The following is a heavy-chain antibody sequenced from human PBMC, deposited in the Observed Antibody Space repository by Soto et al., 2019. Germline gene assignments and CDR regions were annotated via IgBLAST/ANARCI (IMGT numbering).Heavy chain of an antibody. CDR1: GQSFSGHS. V-gene: IGHV4-34*01. CDR2: ISESGST. D-gene: IGHD1-1*01. Sequence: QVQLQQWGAGLVKPSETLSLSCAVYGQSFSGHSWAWIRQPPGKGLEWIGEISESGSTYYNPSLKSRVTIPTDTSKNQFSLKLNSVTAADTAAYFCARGSGIVALPGELEDVNYDFLGQGTLVNVSS. J-gene: IGHJ4*02. CDR3: ARGSGIVALPGELEDVNYDF.